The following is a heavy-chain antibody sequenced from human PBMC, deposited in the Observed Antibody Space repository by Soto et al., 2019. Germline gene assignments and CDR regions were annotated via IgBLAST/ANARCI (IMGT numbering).Heavy chain of an antibody. V-gene: IGHV4-59*01. CDR2: IYYSGST. Sequence: SETLSLTCTVSGGSISSYYWSWIRQPPGKGLEWIGYIYYSGSTNYNPSHKSRVTISVDTSKNQFSLKLSSVTAADTAVYYCARGSARGYGDYSDAFDIWGQGTMVTVSS. J-gene: IGHJ3*02. CDR1: GGSISSYY. CDR3: ARGSARGYGDYSDAFDI. D-gene: IGHD4-17*01.